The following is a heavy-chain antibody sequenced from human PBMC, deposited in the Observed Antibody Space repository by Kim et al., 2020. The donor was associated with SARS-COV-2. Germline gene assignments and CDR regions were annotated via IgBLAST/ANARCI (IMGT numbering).Heavy chain of an antibody. CDR1: GYTFTSYD. D-gene: IGHD2-15*01. CDR3: ARCPPSAGGDCSGGSCYSGRFDP. Sequence: ASVKVSCKASGYTFTSYDINWVRQATGQGLEWMGWMNPNSGNTGYAQKFQGRVTMTRNTSISTAYMELSSLRSEDTAVYYCARCPPSAGGDCSGGSCYSGRFDPWGQGTLVTVSS. J-gene: IGHJ5*02. V-gene: IGHV1-8*01. CDR2: MNPNSGNT.